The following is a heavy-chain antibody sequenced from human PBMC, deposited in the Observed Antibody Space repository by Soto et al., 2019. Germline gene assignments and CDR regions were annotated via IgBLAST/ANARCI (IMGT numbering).Heavy chain of an antibody. Sequence: PSETLSLTCAVYGGSFSGYYWSWIRQPPGKGLEWIGYIYYSGSTNYNPSLKSRVTISVDTSKNQFSLKLSSVTAADTAVYYCARESYSSISGFDPWGQGTLVTVSS. D-gene: IGHD6-13*01. V-gene: IGHV4-59*01. CDR2: IYYSGST. CDR3: ARESYSSISGFDP. CDR1: GGSFSGYY. J-gene: IGHJ5*02.